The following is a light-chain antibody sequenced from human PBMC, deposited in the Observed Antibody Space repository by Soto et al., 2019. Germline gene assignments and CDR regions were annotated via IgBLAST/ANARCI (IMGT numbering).Light chain of an antibody. Sequence: QSALTQPASVSGSPGQSIAISCTGTSSDVGNYNLVSWYQQHSGKAPKLMIYEGTKRPSGVSDRFSGSKSGNTASLTISGLQAEDEADYYCCSYASTGTSVFGTGTKLTVL. CDR3: CSYASTGTSV. J-gene: IGLJ1*01. V-gene: IGLV2-23*01. CDR2: EGT. CDR1: SSDVGNYNL.